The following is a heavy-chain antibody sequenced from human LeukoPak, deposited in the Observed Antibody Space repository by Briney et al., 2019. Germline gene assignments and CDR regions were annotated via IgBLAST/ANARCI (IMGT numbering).Heavy chain of an antibody. D-gene: IGHD5-18*01. V-gene: IGHV3-48*04. Sequence: PGGSLRLSCAASGFTFSSYGMNWVRQAPGKGLEWVSYISSSSSTIYYADSVKGRFTISRDNAKNSLFLQLNSLRADDTAVYYCARAAYSYGPKTGDDYWGQGTLVTVSS. CDR1: GFTFSSYG. CDR3: ARAAYSYGPKTGDDY. CDR2: ISSSSSTI. J-gene: IGHJ4*02.